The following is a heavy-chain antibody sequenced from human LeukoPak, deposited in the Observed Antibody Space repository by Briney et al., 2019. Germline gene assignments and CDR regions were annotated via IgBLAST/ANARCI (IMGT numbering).Heavy chain of an antibody. CDR2: ISYDGSNK. CDR3: AKTHSSGYTMDY. D-gene: IGHD3-22*01. J-gene: IGHJ4*02. Sequence: PGRSLRLSCAASGFTFSSYAMHWVRQAPGKGLEWVAVISYDGSNKYYADSVKGRFTISRDNSKNTLYLQMNSLRAEDTAVYYCAKTHSSGYTMDYWGQGTLVTVSS. CDR1: GFTFSSYA. V-gene: IGHV3-30-3*02.